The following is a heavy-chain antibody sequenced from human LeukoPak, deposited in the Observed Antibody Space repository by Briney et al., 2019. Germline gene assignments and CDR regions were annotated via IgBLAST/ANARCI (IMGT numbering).Heavy chain of an antibody. CDR3: ARDKAAGNAFDI. CDR2: INSDGSST. D-gene: IGHD6-13*01. CDR1: GFTFSSYW. J-gene: IGHJ3*02. V-gene: IGHV3-74*01. Sequence: GGSLRLSCAASGFTFSSYWMHWVRHAPGKGLVWVSRINSDGSSTSYADSVKGRFTISRDNAKNTLYLQMNSLRAEDTAVYYCARDKAAGNAFDIWGQGTMVTVSS.